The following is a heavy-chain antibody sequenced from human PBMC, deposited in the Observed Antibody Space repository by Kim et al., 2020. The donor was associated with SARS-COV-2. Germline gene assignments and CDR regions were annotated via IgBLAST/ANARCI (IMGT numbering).Heavy chain of an antibody. V-gene: IGHV3-7*01. CDR1: GFTFSSYW. CDR3: ERDFPITMVQGVIIKMNYYRDV. CDR2: IKQDGSET. J-gene: IGHJ6*03. Sequence: GGSLRLSCAASGFTFSSYWMSWVRQAPGKGLEWVANIKQDGSETHYVDSVKGRFTISRDNAKNSLYLQMNSLRAEDTAVYYCERDFPITMVQGVIIKMNYYRDVWGKGTTVTVSS. D-gene: IGHD3-10*01.